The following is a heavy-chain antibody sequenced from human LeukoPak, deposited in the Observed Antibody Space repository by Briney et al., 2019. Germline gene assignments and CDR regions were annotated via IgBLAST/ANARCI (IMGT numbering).Heavy chain of an antibody. J-gene: IGHJ5*02. CDR1: GGSISSGDYY. Sequence: SQTLSLTCTVSGGSISSGDYYWSWIRQPPGKGLEWSAYMYYSGSTYYNPSLKSRVTMSADTSKNQLSLKLSSVTAADTAVYYCARPYYYDSRIDPWGQGILVTVSS. CDR3: ARPYYYDSRIDP. V-gene: IGHV4-30-4*01. D-gene: IGHD3-22*01. CDR2: MYYSGST.